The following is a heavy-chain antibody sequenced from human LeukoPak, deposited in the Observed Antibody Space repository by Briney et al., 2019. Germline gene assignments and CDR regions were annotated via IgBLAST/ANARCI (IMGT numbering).Heavy chain of an antibody. Sequence: GGSLRLSCAASGFTFSSYDMSWVRQAPGKGREWLSGISGSGGRTYYADSVKGRFTISRDNAKNTLYLQMNSLRAEDTAVYYCARDIGATNWFDPWGQGTLVTVSS. CDR1: GFTFSSYD. D-gene: IGHD1-26*01. J-gene: IGHJ5*02. CDR2: ISGSGGRT. V-gene: IGHV3-23*01. CDR3: ARDIGATNWFDP.